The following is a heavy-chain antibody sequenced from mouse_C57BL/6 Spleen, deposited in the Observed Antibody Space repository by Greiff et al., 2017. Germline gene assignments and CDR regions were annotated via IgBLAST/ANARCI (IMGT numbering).Heavy chain of an antibody. D-gene: IGHD1-1*01. Sequence: EVQLQQSGPELVKPGASVKISCKASGYTFTDYYMNWVKQSHGKSLEWIGDINPNNGGTSYNQKFKGKATLTVDKSSSTAYMELRSLTSEDSAVYYCARRSYEWYVDVWGTGTTVTVAS. CDR2: INPNNGGT. J-gene: IGHJ1*03. CDR3: ARRSYEWYVDV. V-gene: IGHV1-26*01. CDR1: GYTFTDYY.